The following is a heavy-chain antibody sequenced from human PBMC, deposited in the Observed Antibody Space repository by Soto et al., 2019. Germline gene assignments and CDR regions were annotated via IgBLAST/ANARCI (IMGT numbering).Heavy chain of an antibody. CDR1: GGSINNYY. J-gene: IGHJ6*01. D-gene: IGHD3-3*01. CDR3: PRQNIRSRMEV. Sequence: SETLSLTCTVSGGSINNYYWSWIRHPPGKGLEWIGYIYYSGTTDYNPSLKSRVTISVDTSKNQFSLNLSSLTAADTAVYYCPRQNIRSRMEVWGQGTTVIVSS. CDR2: IYYSGTT. V-gene: IGHV4-59*01.